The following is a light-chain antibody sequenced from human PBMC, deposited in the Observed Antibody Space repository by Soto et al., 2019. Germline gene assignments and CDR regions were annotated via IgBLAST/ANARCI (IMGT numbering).Light chain of an antibody. CDR3: QERDT. V-gene: IGKV1-5*01. Sequence: DIQMTQSPSTPSASVGDRVTITCRASQSISTWLAWYQQKPGKAPKLLIYGASSLQSGVPSRFSGSRSGTDFTLTISSLQPEDFATYYCQERDTFGPGTKVDIK. J-gene: IGKJ3*01. CDR2: GAS. CDR1: QSISTW.